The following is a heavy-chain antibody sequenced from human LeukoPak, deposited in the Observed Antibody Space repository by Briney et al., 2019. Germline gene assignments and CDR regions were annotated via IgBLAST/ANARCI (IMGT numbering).Heavy chain of an antibody. J-gene: IGHJ5*02. CDR1: GFTFGSYG. CDR2: IRSKANSYAT. V-gene: IGHV3-73*01. Sequence: GGSLRLSCAASGFTFGSYGMHWVRQASGKGLEWVGRIRSKANSYATAYAASVKGRFTISRDDSKNTAYLQMNSLKTEDTAVYYCTRQAYDSSGYYYLSSYWFDPWGQGTLVTVSS. CDR3: TRQAYDSSGYYYLSSYWFDP. D-gene: IGHD3-22*01.